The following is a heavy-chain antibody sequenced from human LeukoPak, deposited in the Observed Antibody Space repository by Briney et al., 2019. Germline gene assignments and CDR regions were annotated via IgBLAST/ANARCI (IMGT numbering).Heavy chain of an antibody. CDR1: GGSISTYY. CDR3: ARGNDFLSGYSYAT. V-gene: IGHV4-59*01. CDR2: IYYSGST. Sequence: SETLSLTCTVSGGSISTYYWSWIRQPPGQGLEWIGYIYYSGSTDYNPSLKGRVAMSVDTSKNQFSLKLISVTAADTAVYYCARGNDFLSGYSYATWGQGTLVTVSS. D-gene: IGHD3-3*01. J-gene: IGHJ4*02.